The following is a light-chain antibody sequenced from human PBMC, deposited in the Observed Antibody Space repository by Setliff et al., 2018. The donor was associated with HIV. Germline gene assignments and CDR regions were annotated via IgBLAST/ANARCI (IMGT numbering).Light chain of an antibody. CDR2: GAS. CDR3: QQYAGSPRT. J-gene: IGKJ1*01. Sequence: EIVLTQSPGTLSLSPGERATLSCRASQSISSSYLAWYQQKPGQAPRLLIYGASSRATGIPDRFSGSGSGTDFTFTISRLEPEDFAVYYCQQYAGSPRTFGQGTKVDIK. V-gene: IGKV3-20*01. CDR1: QSISSSY.